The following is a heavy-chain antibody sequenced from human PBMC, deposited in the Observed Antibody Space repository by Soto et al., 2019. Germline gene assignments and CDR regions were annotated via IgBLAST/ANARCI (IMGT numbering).Heavy chain of an antibody. D-gene: IGHD3-22*01. Sequence: PSETLSLTCAVYGGSFSGYYWIWIRQPPGKGLEWIGEINHSGSTNYNPSLKSRVTISVDTSKNQFSLKLSSVPAADTAVYYCARESDSSGYYVDYWGQGTLVTVSS. CDR2: INHSGST. J-gene: IGHJ4*02. V-gene: IGHV4-34*01. CDR3: ARESDSSGYYVDY. CDR1: GGSFSGYY.